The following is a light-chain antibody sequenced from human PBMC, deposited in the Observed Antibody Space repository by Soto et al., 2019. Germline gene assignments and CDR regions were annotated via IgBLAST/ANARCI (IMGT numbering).Light chain of an antibody. Sequence: QSVLTQPPSASGTPGQRVTISCSGSSSNIGSNYVYWYQQLPGTAPKLLIYSNNQRPSGVPDRFSGSKSGTSASLAISGLRSEDEAVYYCGSWDSSLTYVFGTGTKVTVL. CDR3: GSWDSSLTYV. J-gene: IGLJ1*01. CDR2: SNN. V-gene: IGLV1-47*02. CDR1: SSNIGSNY.